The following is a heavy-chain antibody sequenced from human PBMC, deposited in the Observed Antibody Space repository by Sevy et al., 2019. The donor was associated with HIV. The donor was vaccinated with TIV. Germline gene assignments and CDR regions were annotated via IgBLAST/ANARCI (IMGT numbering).Heavy chain of an antibody. D-gene: IGHD3-22*01. J-gene: IGHJ4*02. CDR2: IYTSETI. V-gene: IGHV4-4*07. CDR3: AREFFYDSTDYYWPAYYFGN. Sequence: SETLSLTCNVSGGSVSSEYWSWIRQPAGKGLEWIGRIYTSETINYNPALKSRVTMSIDTSKNQISLKLTSVTAADTAVYYCAREFFYDSTDYYWPAYYFGNWGQGTLVTVSS. CDR1: GGSVSSEY.